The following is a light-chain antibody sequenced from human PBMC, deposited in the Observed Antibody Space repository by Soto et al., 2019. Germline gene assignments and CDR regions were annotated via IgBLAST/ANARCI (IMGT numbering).Light chain of an antibody. V-gene: IGKV1-39*01. CDR2: GAS. J-gene: IGKJ1*01. Sequence: DIQMTQSPSSLPASVGDRVTITWRPSQTIGNYLNWYQQTPGKAPKLLIYGASSLQSGVPSRFTGSGSETDFTLTINTLQPEDFGTYYCQQSYSNPRTFGQGTKVDIK. CDR3: QQSYSNPRT. CDR1: QTIGNY.